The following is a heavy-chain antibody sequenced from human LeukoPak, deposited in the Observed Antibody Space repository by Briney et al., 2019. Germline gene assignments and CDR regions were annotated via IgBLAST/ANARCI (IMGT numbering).Heavy chain of an antibody. V-gene: IGHV1-46*01. CDR2: INPSGGST. CDR3: ARAGGSYYAFDY. J-gene: IGHJ4*02. CDR1: GYTFTSYY. Sequence: GASVKVSCKASGYTFTSYYMHWVRQAPGQGLEWMGIINPSGGSTSYAQKFQGRVTMTRDMSTSTVYMELSSLRFEDTAVYYCARAGGSYYAFDYWGQGTLVTVSS. D-gene: IGHD1-26*01.